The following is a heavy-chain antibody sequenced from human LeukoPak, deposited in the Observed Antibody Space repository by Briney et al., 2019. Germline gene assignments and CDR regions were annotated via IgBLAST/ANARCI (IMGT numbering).Heavy chain of an antibody. V-gene: IGHV3-21*01. J-gene: IGHJ6*02. D-gene: IGHD3-10*01. CDR3: ARDRMMGITIDWVGMDV. CDR2: ISSSSSYI. Sequence: SGASLRLSCAVSGFTFGSYAMTWVRQAPGEGLEWVSSISSSSSYIYYADSVKGRFTISRDNAKNSLYLQMNSLRAEDTAVYYCARDRMMGITIDWVGMDVWGQGTTVTVSS. CDR1: GFTFGSYA.